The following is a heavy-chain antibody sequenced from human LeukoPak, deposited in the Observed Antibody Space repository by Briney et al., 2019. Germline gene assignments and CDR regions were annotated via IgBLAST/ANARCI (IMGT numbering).Heavy chain of an antibody. CDR1: GYTFTSYY. CDR2: INPSGGSP. V-gene: IGHV1-46*01. J-gene: IGHJ5*02. D-gene: IGHD3-22*01. CDR3: ARGRQPPYYYDSSGYYPRRLLSFDNWFDP. Sequence: GASVKVSCKASGYTFTSYYVHWARQAPGQGLEWMGIINPSGGSPTYAQKFQGRVTMTRDTSTSTVYMELSSLTSEDTAVYYCARGRQPPYYYDSSGYYPRRLLSFDNWFDPWGQGTLVTVSS.